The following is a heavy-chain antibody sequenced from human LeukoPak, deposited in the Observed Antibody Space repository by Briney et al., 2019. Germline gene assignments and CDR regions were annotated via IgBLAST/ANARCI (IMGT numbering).Heavy chain of an antibody. CDR3: ARDLYDYGDYFDAFDI. CDR1: GGSISSYC. CDR2: IYYSGST. Sequence: SETLSLTCTVSGGSISSYCWSWIRQPPGKGLEWIGYIYYSGSTNYNPSLKSRVTISVDTSKNQFSLKLSSVTAADTAVYYCARDLYDYGDYFDAFDIWGQGTMVTVSS. J-gene: IGHJ3*02. V-gene: IGHV4-59*01. D-gene: IGHD4-17*01.